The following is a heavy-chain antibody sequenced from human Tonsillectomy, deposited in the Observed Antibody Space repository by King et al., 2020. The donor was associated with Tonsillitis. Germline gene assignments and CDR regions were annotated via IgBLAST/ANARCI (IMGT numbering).Heavy chain of an antibody. J-gene: IGHJ4*02. Sequence: VQLVESGGGLVQPGGSLRLSCAASGFTFSTYGMSWVRQTPGQGLEWVSSISGSGDDTHYADSVKGRFTISRDNSKKTLFLQMNSLRAEDTAVYYCAKELCGTYVGYTFDSWGQGTLVTVSS. CDR3: AKELCGTYVGYTFDS. CDR2: ISGSGDDT. V-gene: IGHV3-23*04. CDR1: GFTFSTYG. D-gene: IGHD5-12*01.